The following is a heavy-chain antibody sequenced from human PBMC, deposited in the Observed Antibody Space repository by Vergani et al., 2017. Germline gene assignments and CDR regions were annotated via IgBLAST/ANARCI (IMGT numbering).Heavy chain of an antibody. D-gene: IGHD2-21*01. V-gene: IGHV3-74*02. Sequence: EVQLVESGGGLVKPGGSLRLSCAASGFTFSSYWMHWVRQAPGKGLVWVSRINSDGSSTNYADSVKGRFTISRDNAKNTLYLQINSLRAEDTAFYYCADLYGDDGFSPFWGQGTLVTVSS. CDR2: INSDGSST. J-gene: IGHJ4*02. CDR3: ADLYGDDGFSPF. CDR1: GFTFSSYW.